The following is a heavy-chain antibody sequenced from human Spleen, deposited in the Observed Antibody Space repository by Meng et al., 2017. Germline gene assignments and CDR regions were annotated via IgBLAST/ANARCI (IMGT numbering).Heavy chain of an antibody. D-gene: IGHD6-6*01. J-gene: IGHJ4*02. CDR2: ISGYNGNT. V-gene: IGHV1-18*01. Sequence: ASVKVSCKTFGYTFTHSGISWVRQAPGQGLEWMGWISGYNGNTKYAQKLQGRVTLTTHTSTSTAYMELRSLRSDDTAVYYCAREGSYSSSSAEFWGQGPLVTVSS. CDR3: AREGSYSSSSAEF. CDR1: GYTFTHSG.